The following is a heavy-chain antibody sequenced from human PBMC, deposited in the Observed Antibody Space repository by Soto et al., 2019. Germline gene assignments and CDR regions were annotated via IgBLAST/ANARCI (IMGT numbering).Heavy chain of an antibody. J-gene: IGHJ6*02. Sequence: SETLSLTCAVSGGSIISSNCLSLFRHPPGKGLEWIGEIYHSGSTNYNPSLKSRVTISVDKSKNQFSLKLSSVTAADTAVYYCARDGDTAMVTGMDVWGQGTTVTVSS. V-gene: IGHV4-4*02. CDR1: GGSIISSNC. CDR2: IYHSGST. CDR3: ARDGDTAMVTGMDV. D-gene: IGHD5-18*01.